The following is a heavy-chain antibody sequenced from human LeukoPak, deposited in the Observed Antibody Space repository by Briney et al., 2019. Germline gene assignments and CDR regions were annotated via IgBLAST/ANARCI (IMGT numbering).Heavy chain of an antibody. Sequence: PSETLSLTCTVSGGSISSSSYCCCMLRQPPGKGLEWIGNTYYGGDTYYNPSLKSRVTISVDTSKNQFSLELNSVTAADTAVYYCAAAFDYWGQGILVNVSS. V-gene: IGHV4-39*01. J-gene: IGHJ4*02. D-gene: IGHD6-25*01. CDR2: TYYGGDT. CDR1: GGSISSSSYC. CDR3: AAAFDY.